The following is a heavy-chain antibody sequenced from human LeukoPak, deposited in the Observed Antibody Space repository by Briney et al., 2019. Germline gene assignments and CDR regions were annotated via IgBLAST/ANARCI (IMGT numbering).Heavy chain of an antibody. CDR2: ISGSGHDT. CDR1: GITFSSYA. V-gene: IGHV3-23*01. Sequence: PGGSLRLSCVASGITFSSYAMTWVRQAPGKGLEWVSSISGSGHDTYYADSVKGRFTISRDNSKNTLYLQTNSLRAEDTAVYYCAKLYYDFWNGYLYYFDYWGQGTLVTVSS. CDR3: AKLYYDFWNGYLYYFDY. J-gene: IGHJ4*02. D-gene: IGHD3-3*01.